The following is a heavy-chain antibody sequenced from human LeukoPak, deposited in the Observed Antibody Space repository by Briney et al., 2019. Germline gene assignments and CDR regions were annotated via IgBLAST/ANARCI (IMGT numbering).Heavy chain of an antibody. CDR3: ARGRVHCDTTPCYESYFDY. D-gene: IGHD2-2*01. J-gene: IGHJ4*02. Sequence: GGSLRLSCAASGFTFRTYWMHWVRQAPGKGLVWVSRINDDGSSATYADSVKGRFTISRDNAKNTLYLQMNSLRAEDTAVYYCARGRVHCDTTPCYESYFDYWGQGTLVTVSS. CDR1: GFTFRTYW. V-gene: IGHV3-74*01. CDR2: INDDGSSA.